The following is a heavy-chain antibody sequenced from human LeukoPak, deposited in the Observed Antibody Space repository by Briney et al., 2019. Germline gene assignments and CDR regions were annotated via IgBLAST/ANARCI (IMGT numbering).Heavy chain of an antibody. CDR3: ASELEYSSSRGPAFDI. Sequence: GASVKVSCKASGYTFTSYYMHWVRQAPGQGLEWMGIINPSGGSTSYAQKFQGRVTMTRDTSTSTVYMELSSLRSEDTAVYYCASELEYSSSRGPAFDIWGQGTMVTVSS. CDR2: INPSGGST. D-gene: IGHD6-13*01. J-gene: IGHJ3*02. V-gene: IGHV1-46*03. CDR1: GYTFTSYY.